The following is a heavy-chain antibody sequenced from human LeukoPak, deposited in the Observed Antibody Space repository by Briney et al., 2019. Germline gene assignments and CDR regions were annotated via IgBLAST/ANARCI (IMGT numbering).Heavy chain of an antibody. D-gene: IGHD3-3*01. CDR1: GGSTTSGSYY. J-gene: IGHJ4*02. V-gene: IGHV4-61*02. Sequence: SETLSLTCSVSGGSTTSGSYYWTWIRQPAGKGLEWIGRIYTSGSSNYNPSLKSRVTISLDTSKNQFSLNLKSVTAADTAMYYCARDGVVTMELDSWGQGTLVTVSS. CDR3: ARDGVVTMELDS. CDR2: IYTSGSS.